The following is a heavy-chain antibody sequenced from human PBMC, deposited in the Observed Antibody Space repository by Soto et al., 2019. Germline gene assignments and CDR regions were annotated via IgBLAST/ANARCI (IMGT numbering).Heavy chain of an antibody. CDR3: AAEVTIFGTYFDY. Sequence: ASVKVSCKACGVTFTSPAMQWVRQARGQRLEWIGWIVVGSGNTNYAQKFQERVTITRDMSTSTAYMELSSLRSEDTAVYYCAAEVTIFGTYFDYWGQGTLVTVSS. CDR1: GVTFTSPA. CDR2: IVVGSGNT. D-gene: IGHD3-3*01. J-gene: IGHJ4*02. V-gene: IGHV1-58*02.